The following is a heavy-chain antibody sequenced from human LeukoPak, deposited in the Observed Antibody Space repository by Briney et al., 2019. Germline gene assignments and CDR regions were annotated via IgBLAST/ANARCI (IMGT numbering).Heavy chain of an antibody. J-gene: IGHJ6*02. V-gene: IGHV3-30*18. D-gene: IGHD5-12*01. CDR2: ISYDGGNK. Sequence: GGSLRLSCAASGFSFDSYGMHWVRQAPGKGLEWVAVISYDGGNKYYADSVKGRFTISRDNSKNTLYLQMNSLRAEDTAVYYCGKESSQCGYSGYDLSYYYYYGMDVWGQGTTVTVSS. CDR3: GKESSQCGYSGYDLSYYYYYGMDV. CDR1: GFSFDSYG.